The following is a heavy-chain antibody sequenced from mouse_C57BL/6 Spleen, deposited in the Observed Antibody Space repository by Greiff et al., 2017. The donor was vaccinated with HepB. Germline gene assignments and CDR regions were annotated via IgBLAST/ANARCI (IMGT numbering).Heavy chain of an antibody. Sequence: EVQLVESGGGLVKPGGSLKLSCAASGFTFSDYGMHWVRQAPEKGLEWVAYISSGSSTIYYADTVKGRFTISRDNAKNTLFLQMTSLRSEDTAMYYCARLGISYAKDYWGQGTSVTVSS. J-gene: IGHJ4*01. CDR2: ISSGSSTI. D-gene: IGHD2-4*01. CDR3: ARLGISYAKDY. V-gene: IGHV5-17*01. CDR1: GFTFSDYG.